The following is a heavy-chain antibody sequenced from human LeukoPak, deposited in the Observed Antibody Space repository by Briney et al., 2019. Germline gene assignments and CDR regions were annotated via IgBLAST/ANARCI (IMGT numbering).Heavy chain of an antibody. CDR2: VYPGDSDT. V-gene: IGHV5-51*01. CDR1: GYSFTSYW. CDR3: AAVSMIRGVIHLFDC. D-gene: IGHD3-10*01. Sequence: KAGESLKISCKGSGYSFTSYWIGWVRQMPGKGLEWMGIVYPGDSDTRYSPSFQGQVTISADKSISTAYLQWSSLKASDTAMYYCAAVSMIRGVIHLFDCWGQGTLVTVSS. J-gene: IGHJ4*02.